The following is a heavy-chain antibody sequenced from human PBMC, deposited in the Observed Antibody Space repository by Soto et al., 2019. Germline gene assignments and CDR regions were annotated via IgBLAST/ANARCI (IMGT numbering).Heavy chain of an antibody. D-gene: IGHD3-10*01. J-gene: IGHJ3*01. CDR3: AGERGSITGRGPFDV. V-gene: IGHV4-4*02. CDR1: SGSISSDNW. Sequence: QVQLQESGPGLVKPSGNLSLTCTVTSGSISSDNWWSWVRQPPGTGLEWIGEIYHGGINKYNPSLRSQVSTSVDLSRNQFSLRLRSVTAADTAVYYCAGERGSITGRGPFDVWGQGSLVTVSS. CDR2: IYHGGIN.